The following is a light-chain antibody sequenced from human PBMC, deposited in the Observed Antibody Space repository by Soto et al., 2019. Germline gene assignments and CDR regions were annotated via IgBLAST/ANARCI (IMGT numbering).Light chain of an antibody. CDR3: QQYNNWPQT. J-gene: IGKJ1*01. CDR2: GAS. Sequence: ILMTQSPAALSVSQGERATLSCRASQSVSSNLAWYQQKPGQAPRLLIYGASTRATGIPARFSGSGSGTEFTLTISSLQSEDFAVYYCQQYNNWPQTFGQGTKVDIK. V-gene: IGKV3-15*01. CDR1: QSVSSN.